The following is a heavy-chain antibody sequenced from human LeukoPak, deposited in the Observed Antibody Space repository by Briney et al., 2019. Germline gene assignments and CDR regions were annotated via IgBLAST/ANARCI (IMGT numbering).Heavy chain of an antibody. J-gene: IGHJ4*02. CDR1: GFTFSDYY. V-gene: IGHV3-11*04. CDR3: GFDSSGWYSEGYYFDY. D-gene: IGHD6-19*01. CDR2: ISSSGSTI. Sequence: KTGGSLRLSCAASGFTFSDYYMSWIRQAPGKGLEWVSYISSSGSTIYYADSVKGRFTISRDNAKNSLYLQMNSLRAEDTAVYYCGFDSSGWYSEGYYFDYWGQGTLVTVSS.